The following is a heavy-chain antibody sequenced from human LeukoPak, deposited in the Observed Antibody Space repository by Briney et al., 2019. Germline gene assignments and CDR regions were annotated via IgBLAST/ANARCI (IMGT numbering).Heavy chain of an antibody. V-gene: IGHV3-49*04. CDR1: GFTFSIYT. Sequence: GGSLRLSCAASGFTFSIYTMSWVRQAPGKGLEWVGFIRSKAYGGTTDYAASVKGRFTLSRDDSKSIAYLQMNSLKIEDTAVYHCTRGRTYSSAWGPGTLVTVSS. CDR3: TRGRTYSSA. J-gene: IGHJ5*02. D-gene: IGHD6-19*01. CDR2: IRSKAYGGTT.